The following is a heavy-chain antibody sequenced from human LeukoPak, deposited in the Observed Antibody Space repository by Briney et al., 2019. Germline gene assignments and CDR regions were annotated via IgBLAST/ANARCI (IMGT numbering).Heavy chain of an antibody. D-gene: IGHD3-22*01. J-gene: IGHJ4*02. CDR1: GFTFSSYE. CDR3: ARGEGYYYDSSGYY. V-gene: IGHV3-48*03. Sequence: GGSLRLSCAASGFTFSSYEMNWVRQAPGKGLEWVSYISSSGSTIYYADSVKGRFTISRDNAKNSLYLQMNSLRAEDAAVCYCARGEGYYYDSSGYYWGQGTLVTVSS. CDR2: ISSSGSTI.